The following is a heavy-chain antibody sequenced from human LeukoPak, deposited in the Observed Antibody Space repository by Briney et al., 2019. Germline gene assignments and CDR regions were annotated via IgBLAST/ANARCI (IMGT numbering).Heavy chain of an antibody. CDR1: GYSISSGYY. J-gene: IGHJ3*02. Sequence: SETLSLTCTVSGYSISSGYYWGWIRQPPGKGLEWIGSIYHSGSTYYNPSLKSRVTISLDTSRNQFSLRLNSVTAADTAVYYCAKSNGYGLIDIWGQGTMVTVSS. D-gene: IGHD3-10*01. CDR3: AKSNGYGLIDI. V-gene: IGHV4-38-2*02. CDR2: IYHSGST.